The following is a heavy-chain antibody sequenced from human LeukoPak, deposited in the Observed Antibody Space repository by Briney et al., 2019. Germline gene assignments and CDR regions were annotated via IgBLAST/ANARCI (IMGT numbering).Heavy chain of an antibody. J-gene: IGHJ6*03. V-gene: IGHV3-21*01. Sequence: GGSLRLSCAASGFSFSSYSMSWVRQPPGKGLEWVSSISSSSSYIDYADSVKGQFTISRDNAKNTLYLQMNSLRAEDTAVYYCARVIKYSSSWYTQHYYYMYVSGKGTTVTVSS. D-gene: IGHD6-13*01. CDR1: GFSFSSYS. CDR2: ISSSSSYI. CDR3: ARVIKYSSSWYTQHYYYMYV.